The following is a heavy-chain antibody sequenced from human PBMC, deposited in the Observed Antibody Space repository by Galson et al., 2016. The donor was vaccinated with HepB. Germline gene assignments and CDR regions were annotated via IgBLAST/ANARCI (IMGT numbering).Heavy chain of an antibody. CDR1: GGSISNYF. J-gene: IGHJ4*02. CDR3: ARGPSRSGSYSDV. V-gene: IGHV4-59*01. CDR2: IYYTGST. D-gene: IGHD3-10*01. Sequence: ETLSLTCTVSGGSISNYFWSWIRQPPGQGLEWVGFIYYTGSTYYNPSLKSRVTVSLDTSRNQFSLKLSSVTAADTAVYYCARGPSRSGSYSDVWGQGTLVTVSS.